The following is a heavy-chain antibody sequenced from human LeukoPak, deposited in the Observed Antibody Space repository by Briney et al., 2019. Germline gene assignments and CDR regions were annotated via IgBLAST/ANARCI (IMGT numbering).Heavy chain of an antibody. CDR2: ISAYNGNA. CDR1: GYTFTSYG. CDR3: ARDYYYDSSGYVDY. D-gene: IGHD3-22*01. Sequence: GASVKVSCKASGYTFTSYGISWVRQAPGQGLEWMGWISAYNGNANYAQNPQGRITMTTDTSTSTAYMELTSLRSDDTAVYYCARDYYYDSSGYVDYWGQGTLVTVSS. V-gene: IGHV1-18*01. J-gene: IGHJ4*02.